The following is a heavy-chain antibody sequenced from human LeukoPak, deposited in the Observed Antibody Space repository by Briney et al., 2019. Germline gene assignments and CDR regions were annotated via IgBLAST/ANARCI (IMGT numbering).Heavy chain of an antibody. CDR2: MSSDGNAM. J-gene: IGHJ4*02. CDR3: VRESEYYFDHSASFDY. V-gene: IGHV3-30-3*01. CDR1: GFIFTAYL. D-gene: IGHD3-22*01. Sequence: PGRSLRLSCAASGFIFTAYLIHWVRQAPGKGLEWVAVMSSDGNAMFYADSVKGRFTISRDNSKNTLYLQMNSLRAEGTAVYYCVRESEYYFDHSASFDYWGQGTLVTVSS.